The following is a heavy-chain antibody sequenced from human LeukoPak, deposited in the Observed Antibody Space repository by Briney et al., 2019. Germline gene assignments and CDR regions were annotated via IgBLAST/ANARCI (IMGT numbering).Heavy chain of an antibody. CDR2: ISYDGSNK. CDR1: GFTFSSYA. J-gene: IGHJ4*02. D-gene: IGHD5-12*01. CDR3: AKLFQYSAWYFQY. V-gene: IGHV3-30*04. Sequence: GRSLRLSCAASGFTFSSYAMHWVRQAPGKGLEWVAVISYDGSNKYYADSVKGRFTISRDNSKNTLYLQMSSLRAEDTAVYYCAKLFQYSAWYFQYWGQGTLVSVSS.